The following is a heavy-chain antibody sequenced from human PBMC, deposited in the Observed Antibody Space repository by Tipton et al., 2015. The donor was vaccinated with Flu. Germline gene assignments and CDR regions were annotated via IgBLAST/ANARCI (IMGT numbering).Heavy chain of an antibody. V-gene: IGHV3-23*01. CDR1: GFTFSSHA. CDR2: ISASGGSA. J-gene: IGHJ4*02. CDR3: ATVRDRDGLDY. D-gene: IGHD5-24*01. Sequence: SLRLSCAASGFTFSSHAMTWVRQAPGKGLEWVSGISASGGSADYADSVKGRFTISRDNSKNTLYLLMNSLRADDTALYYCATVRDRDGLDYWGQGTLVTVSS.